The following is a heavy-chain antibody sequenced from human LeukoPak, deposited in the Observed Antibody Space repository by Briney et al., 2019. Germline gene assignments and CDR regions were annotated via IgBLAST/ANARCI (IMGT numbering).Heavy chain of an antibody. D-gene: IGHD3-22*01. V-gene: IGHV3-30*03. CDR2: ISHDGNIK. J-gene: IGHJ4*02. Sequence: GGSLRLSCAASGFSFSNYGMHWVRQAPGKGLEWVAVISHDGNIKYYADSVKGRFTTSRDNSKNTLYLQMNSLKVEDTAVYYCARDRGSSGYYIDYWGQGTLVTVSS. CDR1: GFSFSNYG. CDR3: ARDRGSSGYYIDY.